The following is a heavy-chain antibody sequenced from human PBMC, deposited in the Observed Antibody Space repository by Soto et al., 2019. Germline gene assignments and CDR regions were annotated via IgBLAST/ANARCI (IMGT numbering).Heavy chain of an antibody. V-gene: IGHV1-69*01. J-gene: IGHJ4*02. CDR1: GGTFSSYA. D-gene: IGHD1-26*01. CDR3: AREGFHSPTPSGSFLLDY. CDR2: IIPIFGTA. Sequence: QVQLVQSGAEVKKPGSSVKVSCKASGGTFSSYAISWVRQAPGQGLEWMGGIIPIFGTANYAQKFQGRVTITADESTSTAYMELSSLRSENTAVYYCAREGFHSPTPSGSFLLDYWGQGTLVTVSS.